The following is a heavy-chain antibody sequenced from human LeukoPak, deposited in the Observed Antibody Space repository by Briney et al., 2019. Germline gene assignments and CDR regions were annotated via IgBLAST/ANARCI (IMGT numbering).Heavy chain of an antibody. V-gene: IGHV3-66*01. CDR2: IYSGGST. CDR1: GFTFSSYD. Sequence: QSGGSLRLSCAASGFTFSSYDMNWVRQTPGKGLEWVSVIYSGGSTYYADSVKGRFTISRDNSKNTLYLQMNSLRADDTAVYYCARVRDGDYYDYWGQGTQVTVSS. J-gene: IGHJ4*02. CDR3: ARVRDGDYYDY. D-gene: IGHD4-17*01.